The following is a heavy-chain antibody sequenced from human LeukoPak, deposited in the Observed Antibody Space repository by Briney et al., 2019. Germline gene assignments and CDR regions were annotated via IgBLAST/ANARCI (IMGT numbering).Heavy chain of an antibody. CDR2: ISSSGSTI. V-gene: IGHV3-48*03. D-gene: IGHD1-1*01. CDR3: ARDSNNWNDGSIDY. J-gene: IGHJ4*02. CDR1: GFTFSSYE. Sequence: VGSLRLSCAASGFTFSSYEMYWVRQAPGKGLEWVSYISSSGSTIYYADSVKGRFTISRDNAKNSLYLQMNSLRAEDTAVYYCARDSNNWNDGSIDYWGQGTLVTVSS.